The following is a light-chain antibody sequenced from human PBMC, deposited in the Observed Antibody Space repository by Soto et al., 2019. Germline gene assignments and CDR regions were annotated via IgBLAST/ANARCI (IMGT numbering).Light chain of an antibody. J-gene: IGLJ3*02. CDR3: CSYADTSTFWVV. CDR1: SSDFGGYNV. V-gene: IGLV2-23*03. Sequence: QSALTQPASVSGSPGQSITISCSGTSSDFGGYNVVSWYQQHPGKAPELIIYEGTKRPSGVSNRFSGSKSGNAASLTISGLQAADEGDYYCCSYADTSTFWVVFGGGTELTVL. CDR2: EGT.